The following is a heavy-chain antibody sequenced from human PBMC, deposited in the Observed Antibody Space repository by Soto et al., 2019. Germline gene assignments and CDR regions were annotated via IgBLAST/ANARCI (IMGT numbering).Heavy chain of an antibody. CDR1: GGSISSYY. V-gene: IGHV4-59*01. D-gene: IGHD6-6*01. Sequence: QVQLQESGPGLVKPSETLSLTCTVSGGSISSYYWSWIRQPPGKGLEWIGYIYYSGSTNYNPSLKSRVTLSVDTSKSQFALKLSSVTAADTAVYYCARGRIAARPGYWGQGTLVTVSS. CDR2: IYYSGST. J-gene: IGHJ4*02. CDR3: ARGRIAARPGY.